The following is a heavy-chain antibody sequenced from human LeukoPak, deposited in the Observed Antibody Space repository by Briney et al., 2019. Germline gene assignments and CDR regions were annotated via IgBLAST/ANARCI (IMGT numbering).Heavy chain of an antibody. J-gene: IGHJ4*02. V-gene: IGHV3-66*01. CDR3: ARVPYYDLWSGPGYFDY. CDR2: IYSGGNT. CDR1: GLTVSSNY. D-gene: IGHD3-3*01. Sequence: GGSLRLSCAASGLTVSSNYMTWVRQAPGKGLEWVSVIYSGGNTYYADSVKGRFTISRDIFKNTMYLQMDSLRAEDTAVYYCARVPYYDLWSGPGYFDYWGQGTLVTVSA.